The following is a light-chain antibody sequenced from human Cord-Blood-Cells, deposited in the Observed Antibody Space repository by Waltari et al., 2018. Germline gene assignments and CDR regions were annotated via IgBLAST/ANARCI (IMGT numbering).Light chain of an antibody. V-gene: IGLV2-23*01. CDR1: SSDVGSYNL. J-gene: IGLJ3*02. Sequence: QSALTQPASVSGSPGQSLTISCTGTSSDVGSYNLFSWYQQHPGKAPKLMIYDGSKRPPGVSSRFSGSKSGNTASLTIAGLQAEDEADYYCCSYAGSSTWVFGGGTKLTVL. CDR3: CSYAGSSTWV. CDR2: DGS.